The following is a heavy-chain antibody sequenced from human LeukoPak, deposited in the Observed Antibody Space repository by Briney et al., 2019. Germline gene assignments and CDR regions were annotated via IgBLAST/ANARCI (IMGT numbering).Heavy chain of an antibody. Sequence: PGGSLRLSCVGSGLTSIAYALTWARPAPGQGMEWVSGISGGGVTTYYADSVKGRVTISRETSQKTLYLQMKSMRAEDTPLYFFARNQQLGGHSYYYYGMDVWGQGTTVTVSS. J-gene: IGHJ6*02. CDR2: ISGGGVTT. V-gene: IGHV3-23*01. D-gene: IGHD3-16*01. CDR3: ARNQQLGGHSYYYYGMDV. CDR1: GLTSIAYA.